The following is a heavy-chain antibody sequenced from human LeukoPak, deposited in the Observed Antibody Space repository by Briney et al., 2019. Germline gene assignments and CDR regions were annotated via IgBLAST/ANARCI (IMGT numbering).Heavy chain of an antibody. CDR1: GYTFTSYG. J-gene: IGHJ6*03. D-gene: IGHD6-13*01. V-gene: IGHV1-18*01. Sequence: ASVKVSCKASGYTFTSYGISWVRQAPGQGLEWMGWISAYNGNINYAQKLQGRVTMTTDTSTSTAYMELRSLRSDDTAVYYCAREGGTYSRDYYYYMDVWGKGTTVTVSS. CDR3: AREGGTYSRDYYYYMDV. CDR2: ISAYNGNI.